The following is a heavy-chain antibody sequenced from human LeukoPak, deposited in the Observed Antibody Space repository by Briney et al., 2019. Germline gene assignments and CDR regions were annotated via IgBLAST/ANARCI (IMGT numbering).Heavy chain of an antibody. V-gene: IGHV4-34*01. D-gene: IGHD2-15*01. Sequence: PSETLSLTCAVYGGSFSGYYWSWIRQPPGKGLEWIGEINHSGSTNYNPSLKSRVTISVDTSKNQFSLKLSSVTAADTAVYYCARVGPAYCSGGSCYSLIEKNWFDPWGQGTLVTVSS. CDR1: GGSFSGYY. CDR3: ARVGPAYCSGGSCYSLIEKNWFDP. J-gene: IGHJ5*02. CDR2: INHSGST.